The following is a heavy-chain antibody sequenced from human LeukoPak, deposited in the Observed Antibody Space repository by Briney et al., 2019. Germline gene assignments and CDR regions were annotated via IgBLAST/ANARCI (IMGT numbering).Heavy chain of an antibody. CDR1: RGAISNSSYY. Sequence: SEIRSFTCIDARGAISNSSYYWGWIRQPPGKGLEWIGSIYYSGSTYYNPSLKSRVTISVDTSKNQFSLKLSSVTAADTAVYYCARHQGFIAAAGIPNYWGQGTLLTLSS. D-gene: IGHD6-13*01. CDR3: ARHQGFIAAAGIPNY. CDR2: IYYSGST. J-gene: IGHJ4*02. V-gene: IGHV4-39*01.